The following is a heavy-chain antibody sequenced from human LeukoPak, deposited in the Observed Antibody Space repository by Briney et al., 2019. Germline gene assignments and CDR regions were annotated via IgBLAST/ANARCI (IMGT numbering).Heavy chain of an antibody. CDR2: IYYSGST. J-gene: IGHJ4*02. V-gene: IGHV4-59*08. CDR3: ARHGGGYNLWYCDY. D-gene: IGHD5-24*01. CDR1: GGSISSYY. Sequence: SETLSLTCTVSGGSISSYYWSWIRQPPGKGLEWIGYIYYSGSTNYNPSLKSRVTISVDTSKNQFSLKLSSVTAADTAVYYCARHGGGYNLWYCDYWGQGTLVTVSS.